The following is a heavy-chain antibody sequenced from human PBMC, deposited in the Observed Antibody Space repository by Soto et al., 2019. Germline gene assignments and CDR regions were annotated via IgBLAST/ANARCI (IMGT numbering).Heavy chain of an antibody. D-gene: IGHD6-19*01. V-gene: IGHV4-59*01. CDR3: AREGMAVAGSFDY. CDR2: IYYTGIT. Sequence: SETLSLTCTVSGGSLRGYYWSWIRQPPGKGLEWIGYIYYTGITDYNPSFKSRVTISVDTSKNQFSLKLSSVTAADTAVYYCAREGMAVAGSFDYWGQGTLVTVSS. CDR1: GGSLRGYY. J-gene: IGHJ4*02.